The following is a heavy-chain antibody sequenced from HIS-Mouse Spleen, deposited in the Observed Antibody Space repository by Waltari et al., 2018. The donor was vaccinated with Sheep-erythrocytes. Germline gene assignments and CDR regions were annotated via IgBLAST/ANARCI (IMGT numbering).Heavy chain of an antibody. V-gene: IGHV3-9*01. CDR1: GFSFDDYA. Sequence: DVQLVESGGGLVQPGRSLRLSCAASGFSFDDYAMHWVRQAPGGVLRGSYGISGNIGTIASTDSLNGRLPISSENSKNTLYVQMDSLISEETSLYYGAKDISRNIVVVPAAVGDYWVHGTLVTVSS. CDR2: ISGNIGTI. J-gene: IGHJ4*01. CDR3: AKDISRNIVVVPAAVGDY. D-gene: IGHD2-2*01.